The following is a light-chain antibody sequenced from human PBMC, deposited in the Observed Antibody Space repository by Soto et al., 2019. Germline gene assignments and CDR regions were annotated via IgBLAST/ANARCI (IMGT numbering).Light chain of an antibody. V-gene: IGLV2-14*01. CDR2: EVS. Sequence: QSVLTQPASVSGSPGQSITISCTGTSSDVGGYNYVSWYQQHPGKAPKLMIYEVSYRPSGVSDRFSGSKSGNTASLTISGLQAEDGADYYCSSYTTSSTLVVFGGGTKVTVL. J-gene: IGLJ3*02. CDR1: SSDVGGYNY. CDR3: SSYTTSSTLVV.